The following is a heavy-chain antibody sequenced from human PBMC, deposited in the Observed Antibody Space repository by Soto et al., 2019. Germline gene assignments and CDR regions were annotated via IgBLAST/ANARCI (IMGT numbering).Heavy chain of an antibody. CDR3: ARLRETHYYYYGMDV. J-gene: IGHJ6*02. V-gene: IGHV5-51*01. Sequence: PGESLKISCKGSGYSFTSYWIGWVRQMPGKGLEWMGIIYPGDSDTRYSPSFQGQVTISADKSISTAYLQWSSLKASDTAMYYCARLRETHYYYYGMDVWGQGTTVTVSS. CDR2: IYPGDSDT. CDR1: GYSFTSYW.